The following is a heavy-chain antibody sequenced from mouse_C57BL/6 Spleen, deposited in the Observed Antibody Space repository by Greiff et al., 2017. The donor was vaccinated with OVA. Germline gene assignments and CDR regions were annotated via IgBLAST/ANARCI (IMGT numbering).Heavy chain of an antibody. V-gene: IGHV1-69*01. D-gene: IGHD1-1*01. Sequence: VQLQQPGAELVMPGASVKLSCKASGYTFTSYWMHWVKQRPGQGLEWIGEIDPSDSYTNYNQKFKGKSTLTVDKSSSTADMQLSSLTSEDSAVYYCARYYGSPDYWGKGTTLTVSS. CDR3: ARYYGSPDY. CDR1: GYTFTSYW. J-gene: IGHJ2*01. CDR2: IDPSDSYT.